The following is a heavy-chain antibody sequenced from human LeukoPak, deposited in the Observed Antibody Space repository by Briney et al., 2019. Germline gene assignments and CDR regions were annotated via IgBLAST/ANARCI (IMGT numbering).Heavy chain of an antibody. Sequence: ASVKVSCKASGYTFTSYDINWVRRAPGQGLEWMGWMNPNSGNTGYAQKFQGRVTMTRNTAMSTAYMELSSLRFEDTAVYYCATGVAVVASTDSWGQGTLVTASS. CDR3: ATGVAVVASTDS. V-gene: IGHV1-8*01. CDR2: MNPNSGNT. CDR1: GYTFTSYD. J-gene: IGHJ5*01. D-gene: IGHD2-15*01.